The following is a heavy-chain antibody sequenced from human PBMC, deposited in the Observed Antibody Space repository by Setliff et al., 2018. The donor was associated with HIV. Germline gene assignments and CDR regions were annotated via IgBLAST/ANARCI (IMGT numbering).Heavy chain of an antibody. CDR3: AREIQFSATTYYYYYMDD. J-gene: IGHJ6*03. D-gene: IGHD5-18*01. V-gene: IGHV4-4*07. Sequence: PSATLSLTCTVSGGSISSYYWSWIRQPAGKGLEWIGRIYASGRTNYNPSLKSRVTLSVDTSKNQFSLKVTSVTAADTAVYYCAREIQFSATTYYYYYMDDWGRGTTVTVSS. CDR2: IYASGRT. CDR1: GGSISSYY.